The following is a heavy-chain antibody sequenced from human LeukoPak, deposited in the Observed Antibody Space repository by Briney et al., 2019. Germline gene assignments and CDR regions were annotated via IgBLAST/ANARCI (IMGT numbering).Heavy chain of an antibody. D-gene: IGHD3-3*01. CDR1: GGSISSGSYY. V-gene: IGHV4-61*01. Sequence: PSETLSLTCTVSGGSISSGSYYWSWIRQPPGKGLEWIGYIYYSGSTNYNPSLKSRVTISVDTSKNQFSLKLSSVTAADTAVYYCARTRGSGYYNYYYYMDVWGKGTTVTVSS. J-gene: IGHJ6*03. CDR2: IYYSGST. CDR3: ARTRGSGYYNYYYYMDV.